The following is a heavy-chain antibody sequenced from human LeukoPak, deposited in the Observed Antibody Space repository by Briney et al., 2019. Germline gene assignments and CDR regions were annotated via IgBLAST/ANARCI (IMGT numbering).Heavy chain of an antibody. D-gene: IGHD3-10*01. CDR2: ISSSSIYI. CDR1: GFTFSSYS. Sequence: PGGSLRLSCAASGFTFSSYSMNWVRQAPGKGLEWVSSISSSSIYIYYADSVRGRFTISRDNAKNSLYLQMNSLRAEDTAVYYCTKASHNVWVGYSHFDYWGQGTLVTVSS. CDR3: TKASHNVWVGYSHFDY. V-gene: IGHV3-21*01. J-gene: IGHJ4*02.